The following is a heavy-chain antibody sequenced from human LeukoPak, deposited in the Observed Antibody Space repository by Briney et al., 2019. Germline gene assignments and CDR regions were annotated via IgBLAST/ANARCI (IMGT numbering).Heavy chain of an antibody. V-gene: IGHV3-30*02. D-gene: IGHD3-9*01. J-gene: IGHJ4*02. CDR2: IRYDGSNK. CDR1: GFTFSSYG. Sequence: GGSLRLSCAASGFTFSSYGMHWVRQAPGKGLEWVAFIRYDGSNKYYADSAKGRFTISRDNSKNTLYLQMNSLRAEDTAVYYCAKVHFHGLDYWGQGTLVTVSS. CDR3: AKVHFHGLDY.